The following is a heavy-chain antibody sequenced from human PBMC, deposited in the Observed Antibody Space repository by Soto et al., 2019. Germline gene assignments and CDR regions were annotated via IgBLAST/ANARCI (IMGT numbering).Heavy chain of an antibody. J-gene: IGHJ4*02. CDR3: TRVDGSSGYYYAGPYYFDY. V-gene: IGHV3-49*03. CDR1: GFTFGDYA. D-gene: IGHD3-22*01. Sequence: GWSLRLSCTASGFTFGDYAMSWFRQAPGKGLEWVGFIRSKAYGGTTEYAASVKGRFTISRDDSKSIAYLQMNSLKTEDTAVYYCTRVDGSSGYYYAGPYYFDYWGQGTLVTVSS. CDR2: IRSKAYGGTT.